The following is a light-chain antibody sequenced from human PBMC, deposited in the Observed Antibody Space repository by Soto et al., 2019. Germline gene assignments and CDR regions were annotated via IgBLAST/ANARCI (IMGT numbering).Light chain of an antibody. CDR2: GAS. J-gene: IGKJ1*01. Sequence: EILLTQSPCTLSSSPGERATLSCRASQSVSSSYLAWYQQKPGQAPSLLIYGASSRTTGIPDRFSGSGSGTDFTLTISRLEPEDFAVYYCQQYGSSPRTFGQGTKVEIK. CDR1: QSVSSSY. CDR3: QQYGSSPRT. V-gene: IGKV3-20*01.